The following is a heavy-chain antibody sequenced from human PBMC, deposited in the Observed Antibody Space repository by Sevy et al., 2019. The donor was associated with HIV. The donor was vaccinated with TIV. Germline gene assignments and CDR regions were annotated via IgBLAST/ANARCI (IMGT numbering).Heavy chain of an antibody. V-gene: IGHV3-48*01. CDR1: GFTFSMYS. Sequence: GGSLRLTCAASGFTFSMYSMNWVRQAPGKGLEWVSYISSRSTTIYYADSVKGRFTISRDNAKNSLYLQMDSLRAEDTAVYYCARDLIPYSCSTTRCSYFDYWVQGTLVTVSS. D-gene: IGHD2-2*01. CDR3: ARDLIPYSCSTTRCSYFDY. J-gene: IGHJ4*02. CDR2: ISSRSTTI.